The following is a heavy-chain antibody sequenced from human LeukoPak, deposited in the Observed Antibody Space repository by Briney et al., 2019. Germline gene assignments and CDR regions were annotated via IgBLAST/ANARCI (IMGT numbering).Heavy chain of an antibody. D-gene: IGHD1-1*01. J-gene: IGHJ4*02. CDR2: ISYDGTNK. CDR1: GFTFSSYG. V-gene: IGHV3-30*18. CDR3: AKDGNPELETKQYFDY. Sequence: GGSLRLSCAASGFTFSSYGMHWVRQAPGKGLEGVAVISYDGTNKYYADSVKGRVTISRDNSKSTLYLQMNSLRAEDTAVYYCAKDGNPELETKQYFDYWGQGTLVTVSS.